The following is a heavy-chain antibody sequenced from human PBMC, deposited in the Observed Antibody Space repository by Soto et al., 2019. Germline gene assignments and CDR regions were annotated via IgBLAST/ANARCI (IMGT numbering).Heavy chain of an antibody. D-gene: IGHD3-22*01. V-gene: IGHV4-4*02. CDR2: IYHSGST. Sequence: QVQLQESGPGLVRPSGTLSLTCAVSGDSINSSNWWSWVRQPPGKGLEWIGKIYHSGSTNYNPSLKSRVTISVDKSKNQFSLKLSSVTAADTAVYYCARERLDNSGYYFPHFDYWGQGTLVTVSS. CDR3: ARERLDNSGYYFPHFDY. J-gene: IGHJ4*02. CDR1: GDSINSSNW.